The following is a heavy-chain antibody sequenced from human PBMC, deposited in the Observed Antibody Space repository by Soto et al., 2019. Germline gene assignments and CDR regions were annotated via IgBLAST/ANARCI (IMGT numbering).Heavy chain of an antibody. CDR2: IYYSGST. D-gene: IGHD3-10*01. V-gene: IGHV4-59*01. J-gene: IGHJ3*02. Sequence: SETLSLTCTVSGGSISSYYWSWIRQPPGKGLEWIGYIYYSGSTNYNPSLKSRVTISVDTSKNQFSLKLSSVTAADTAVYYCARKNMVDAFDIWGQGTMVTVSS. CDR3: ARKNMVDAFDI. CDR1: GGSISSYY.